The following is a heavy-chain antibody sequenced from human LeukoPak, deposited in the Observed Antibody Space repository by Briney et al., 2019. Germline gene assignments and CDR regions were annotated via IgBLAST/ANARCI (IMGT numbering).Heavy chain of an antibody. J-gene: IGHJ4*02. CDR3: AKVFGFGELFTFYYFDY. CDR1: GFTFSSYG. Sequence: PGGSLRLSCAASGFTFSSYGMHWVRQAPGKGLEWVAFIRYDGSSKYYADSVKGRFTISRDNSKNTLYLQMNSLRAEDTAVYYCAKVFGFGELFTFYYFDYWGQGTLVTVSS. D-gene: IGHD3-10*01. V-gene: IGHV3-30*02. CDR2: IRYDGSSK.